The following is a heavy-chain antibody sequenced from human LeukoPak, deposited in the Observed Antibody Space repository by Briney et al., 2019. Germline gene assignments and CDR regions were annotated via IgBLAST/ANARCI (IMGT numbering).Heavy chain of an antibody. CDR1: GFTFSSSE. V-gene: IGHV3-48*03. CDR2: ISSSGSTI. Sequence: PGGSLRLSCAASGFTFSSSEMNWVRQAPGKGLEWLSYISSSGSTIYYADSVKGRFTISRDNAKNSLYLQMDSLRAEDTAVYYCARRVTTVTEGAFDIWGQGTMVTVSS. D-gene: IGHD4-17*01. J-gene: IGHJ3*02. CDR3: ARRVTTVTEGAFDI.